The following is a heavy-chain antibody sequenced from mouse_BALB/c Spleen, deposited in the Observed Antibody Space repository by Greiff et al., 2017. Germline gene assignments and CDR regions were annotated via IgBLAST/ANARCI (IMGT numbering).Heavy chain of an antibody. Sequence: EVMLVESGGGLVQPGGSLRLSCATSGFTFSDFYMEWVRQPPGKRLEWIAASRNKANDYTTEYSASVKGRFIVSRDTSQSILYLQMNALRAEDTAIYYCARALITTATFDYWGQGTTLTVAS. V-gene: IGHV7-1*02. J-gene: IGHJ2*01. CDR2: SRNKANDYTT. D-gene: IGHD1-2*01. CDR3: ARALITTATFDY. CDR1: GFTFSDFY.